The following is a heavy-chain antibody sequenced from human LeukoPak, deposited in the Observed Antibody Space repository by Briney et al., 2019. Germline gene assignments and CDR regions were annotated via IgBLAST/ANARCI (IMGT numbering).Heavy chain of an antibody. CDR3: AREVRGVIIKG. Sequence: SEXLSLTCTVSGGSISSYYWSWLRQPPGKGLEWIGYIYYSGSTNYNPSLTSRVTISVDTSKNQFSLKLSSVTAADTAVYYCAREVRGVIIKGWGQGTLVTVSS. CDR2: IYYSGST. V-gene: IGHV4-59*08. D-gene: IGHD3-10*01. J-gene: IGHJ4*02. CDR1: GGSISSYY.